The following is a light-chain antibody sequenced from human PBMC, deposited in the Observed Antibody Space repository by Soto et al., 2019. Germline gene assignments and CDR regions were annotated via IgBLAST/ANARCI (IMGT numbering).Light chain of an antibody. CDR2: AAS. CDR1: QSISSY. V-gene: IGKV1-8*01. CDR3: HQYYSYPFT. Sequence: AIRMTQSPSSFSASTGDRVTITCRASQSISSYLAWYQQKPGKAPKLLIYAASTLQSGVPSRFSGSRSGTDFTLTISCLQSEDFATYYCHQYYSYPFTFGPGTKVDIK. J-gene: IGKJ3*01.